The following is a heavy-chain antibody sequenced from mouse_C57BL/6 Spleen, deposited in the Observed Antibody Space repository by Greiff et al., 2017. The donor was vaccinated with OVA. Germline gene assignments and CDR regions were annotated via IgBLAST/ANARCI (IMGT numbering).Heavy chain of an antibody. V-gene: IGHV5-17*01. D-gene: IGHD2-2*01. CDR1: GFTFSDYG. CDR3: ARAGYDAYFDY. J-gene: IGHJ2*01. CDR2: ISSGSSNI. Sequence: EVKLVESGGGLVKPGGSLKLSCAASGFTFSDYGMHWVRQAPEKGLEWVAYISSGSSNIYYADTVKGRFTISRDNAKNTLCLQMTSLRSEDSAMYYCARAGYDAYFDYWGQGTTLTVSS.